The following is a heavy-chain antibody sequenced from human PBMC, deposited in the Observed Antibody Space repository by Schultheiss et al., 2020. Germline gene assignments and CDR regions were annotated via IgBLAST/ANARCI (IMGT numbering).Heavy chain of an antibody. D-gene: IGHD3-10*01. V-gene: IGHV4-59*01. CDR2: IYYSGST. J-gene: IGHJ5*02. Sequence: SQTLSLTCTVSGGSISSYYWSWIRQPPGKGLEWNGYIYYSGSTNYNPSLKSRVTISVDTSKNQFSLKLSSVTAADTAVYYCARGPYYYGSGSYYSWFDPWGQGTLVTVSS. CDR1: GGSISSYY. CDR3: ARGPYYYGSGSYYSWFDP.